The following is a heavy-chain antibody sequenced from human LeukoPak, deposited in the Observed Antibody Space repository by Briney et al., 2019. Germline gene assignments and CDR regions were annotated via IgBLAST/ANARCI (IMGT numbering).Heavy chain of an antibody. V-gene: IGHV4-59*01. CDR3: ARHHILTGYYTFDY. CDR1: GGSISSYY. CDR2: IYYSGST. J-gene: IGHJ4*02. D-gene: IGHD3-9*01. Sequence: SETLSLTCTVSGGSISSYYWSWIRQPPGKGLEWIGYIYYSGSTNYNPSLKSRVTISVDTSKDQFSLKLSSVTAADTAVYYCARHHILTGYYTFDYWGQGTLVTVSS.